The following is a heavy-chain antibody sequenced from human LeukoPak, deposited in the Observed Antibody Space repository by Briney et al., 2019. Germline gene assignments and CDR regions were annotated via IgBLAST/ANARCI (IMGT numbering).Heavy chain of an antibody. D-gene: IGHD6-19*01. CDR2: IYYNGRT. Sequence: SETLSLTCTVSGGSINSYYWSWIPQTPGKGLEWIGYIYYNGRTNYNPSLKSRVTISVDTSKNQFSLKLTSVTAADTAVYYCARSIAVAGNDAFDIWGRGTMVTVSS. CDR3: ARSIAVAGNDAFDI. CDR1: GGSINSYY. J-gene: IGHJ3*02. V-gene: IGHV4-59*01.